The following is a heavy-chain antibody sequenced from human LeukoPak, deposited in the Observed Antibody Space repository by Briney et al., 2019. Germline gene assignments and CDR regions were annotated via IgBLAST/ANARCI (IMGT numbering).Heavy chain of an antibody. CDR2: ITSSSTYM. CDR1: GFTFSTYN. V-gene: IGHV3-21*01. J-gene: IGHJ6*03. Sequence: GGSLRLSCAASGFTFSTYNMNWVRQVPGKGLEWVSSITSSSTYMFYADSVKCRFTISRDNAQNSLYLQINSLRAEDTAVYYCARDPYSGRYGDYYYYYMDVWGKGTTVTISS. CDR3: ARDPYSGRYGDYYYYYMDV. D-gene: IGHD1-26*01.